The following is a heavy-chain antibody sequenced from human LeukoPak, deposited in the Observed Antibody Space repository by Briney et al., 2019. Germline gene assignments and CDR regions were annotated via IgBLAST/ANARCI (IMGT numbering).Heavy chain of an antibody. Sequence: GASVKVSCMASGYTFTSYAMHWVRQAPGQRLEWMGWINAGNGNTKYSQKFQGRVTIIRDTSASTDYIELSSLRSEDTALYYCARAFIVVVPAATWVGRLDYWGQGTLVTVSS. V-gene: IGHV1-3*01. CDR2: INAGNGNT. CDR3: ARAFIVVVPAATWVGRLDY. J-gene: IGHJ4*02. CDR1: GYTFTSYA. D-gene: IGHD2-2*01.